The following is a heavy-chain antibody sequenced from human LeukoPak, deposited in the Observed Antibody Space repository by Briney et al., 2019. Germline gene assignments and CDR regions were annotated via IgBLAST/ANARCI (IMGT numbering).Heavy chain of an antibody. CDR1: GGSSSGYY. J-gene: IGHJ4*02. V-gene: IGHV4-34*01. D-gene: IGHD6-19*01. CDR3: ARSSMPGIAVAGAYYFDY. Sequence: SETLSLTCAVYGGSSSGYYWSWIRQPPGKGLEWIGEINHSGSTNYNPSLKSRVTISVDTSKNQFSLKLSSVTAADTAVYYCARSSMPGIAVAGAYYFDYWGQGTLVTVSS. CDR2: INHSGST.